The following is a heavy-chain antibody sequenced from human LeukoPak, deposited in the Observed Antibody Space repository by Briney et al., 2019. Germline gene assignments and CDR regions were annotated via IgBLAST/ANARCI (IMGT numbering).Heavy chain of an antibody. CDR3: AKEHMGGVPARGYYMDV. V-gene: IGHV3-21*04. CDR2: TSSSGSSI. J-gene: IGHJ6*03. D-gene: IGHD2-2*01. CDR1: GFTFSIYS. Sequence: RGSLRLSCAPSGFTFSIYSMNWVRQAPGRGRGWVSSTSSSGSSIYYADSVKGRFSISRDTAKNSLCLQMNSPRAEETGVYFCAKEHMGGVPARGYYMDVWGKNPTVTVS.